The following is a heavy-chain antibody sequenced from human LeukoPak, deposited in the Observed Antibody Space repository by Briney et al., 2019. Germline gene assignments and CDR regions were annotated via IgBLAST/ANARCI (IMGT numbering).Heavy chain of an antibody. D-gene: IGHD2-2*02. V-gene: IGHV5-51*01. J-gene: IGHJ4*02. CDR3: AIGGDSTTSCYRCFNS. CDR2: IYPDDSDT. CDR1: GSRFTTYW. Sequence: GESLKISCKGSGSRFTTYWIGWVRQMHGKGLEWMGIIYPDDSDTRYSPSFQGQVTISADKSISTAYLQWSSLKASDTAMYYCAIGGDSTTSCYRCFNSWGQGTLVTVSS.